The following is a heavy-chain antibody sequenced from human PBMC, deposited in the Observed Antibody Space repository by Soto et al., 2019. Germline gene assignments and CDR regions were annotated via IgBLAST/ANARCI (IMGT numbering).Heavy chain of an antibody. D-gene: IGHD3-3*01. CDR3: ARVNSSTYYDFLSGYYEYYHGMHV. CDR2: IWYDGSNK. CDR1: GFTFSSYG. Sequence: PGGSLRLSCAASGFTFSSYGMHWVRQAPGKGLEWVAVIWYDGSNKYYADSVKGRFTISRDNSKNTLYLQMNSLRAEDTAVYYCARVNSSTYYDFLSGYYEYYHGMHVSGQAPTFTVSS. J-gene: IGHJ6*02. V-gene: IGHV3-33*01.